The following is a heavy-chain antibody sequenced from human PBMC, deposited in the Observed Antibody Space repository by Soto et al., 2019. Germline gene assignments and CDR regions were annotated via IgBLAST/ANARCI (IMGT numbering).Heavy chain of an antibody. CDR2: ISYDGSNK. V-gene: IGHV3-30-3*01. Sequence: GESLKISCAASGFTFSSYAMHWVRQAPGKGLEWVAVISYDGSNKYYADSVKGRFTISRDNSKNTLYLQMNSLRAEDTAVYYCARDRVRAVAGTTYYYYYGMDVWGQGTTVTVSS. CDR3: ARDRVRAVAGTTYYYYYGMDV. D-gene: IGHD6-19*01. CDR1: GFTFSSYA. J-gene: IGHJ6*02.